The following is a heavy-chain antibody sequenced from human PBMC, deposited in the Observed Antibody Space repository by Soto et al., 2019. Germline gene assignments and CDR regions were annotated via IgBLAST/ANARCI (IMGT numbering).Heavy chain of an antibody. D-gene: IGHD6-19*01. CDR3: ARDTAVAGYYHYYGMDV. CDR1: GGSISSYY. Sequence: SETLSLSCTVSGGSISSYYWSWIRQPPGKGLEWIGYIYYSGSTNYNPSLKSRVTISVDASKNQFSLKLSSVTAADTAVYYCARDTAVAGYYHYYGMDVWGQGTTVTVSS. V-gene: IGHV4-59*01. J-gene: IGHJ6*02. CDR2: IYYSGST.